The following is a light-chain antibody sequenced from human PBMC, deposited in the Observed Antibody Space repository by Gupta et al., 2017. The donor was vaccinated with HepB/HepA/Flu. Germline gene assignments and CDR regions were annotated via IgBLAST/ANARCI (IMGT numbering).Light chain of an antibody. Sequence: SSELTQDPAVSVALGQTVRITCQGDSLRTYYASWYQQKPGQAPVLVIYGKNNRPSGIPDRFSVSFSGNTASLTITGAQAEDEADYYCNSRDSSSNRVFGGGIKLTVL. CDR2: GKN. J-gene: IGLJ2*01. V-gene: IGLV3-19*01. CDR1: SLRTYY. CDR3: NSRDSSSNRV.